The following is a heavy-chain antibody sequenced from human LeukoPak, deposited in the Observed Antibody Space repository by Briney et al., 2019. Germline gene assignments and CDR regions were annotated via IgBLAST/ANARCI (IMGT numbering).Heavy chain of an antibody. CDR2: ISGSGVSI. V-gene: IGHV3-23*01. D-gene: IGHD6-19*01. Sequence: GGSLRLSCAVSGFTFSSYAMSWVRQAPGKGLEWVSDISGSGVSIHHADSVKGRFTISRDNSKNTLYLQMNSLRAEDTAVYYCANIPYSSVYYFDYWGQGTLVTVSS. CDR1: GFTFSSYA. CDR3: ANIPYSSVYYFDY. J-gene: IGHJ4*02.